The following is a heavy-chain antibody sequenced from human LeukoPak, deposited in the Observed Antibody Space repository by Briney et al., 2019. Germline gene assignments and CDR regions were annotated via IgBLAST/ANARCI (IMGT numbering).Heavy chain of an antibody. CDR2: INHSGST. CDR1: GGSFSGYY. D-gene: IGHD2-15*01. CDR3: ARLDCSGGSCYMDY. V-gene: IGHV4-34*01. J-gene: IGHJ4*02. Sequence: PSETPSLTCAVYGGSFSGYYWSWIRQPPGKGLEWIGEINHSGSTNYNPSLKSRVTISVDTSKNQFSLKLSSVTAADTAVYYCARLDCSGGSCYMDYWGQGTLVTVSS.